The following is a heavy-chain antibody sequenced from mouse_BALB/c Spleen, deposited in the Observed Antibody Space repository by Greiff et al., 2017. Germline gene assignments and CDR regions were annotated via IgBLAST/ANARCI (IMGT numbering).Heavy chain of an antibody. CDR1: GFTFSSYA. V-gene: IGHV5-6-5*01. Sequence: EVNVVESGGGLVKPGGSLKLSCAASGFTFSSYAMSWVRQTPEKRLEWVASISSGGSTYYPDSVKGRFTISRDNARNILYLQMSSLRSEDTAMYYCARENYYGSSYWYFDVWGAGTTVTVSS. CDR3: ARENYYGSSYWYFDV. J-gene: IGHJ1*01. D-gene: IGHD1-1*01. CDR2: ISSGGST.